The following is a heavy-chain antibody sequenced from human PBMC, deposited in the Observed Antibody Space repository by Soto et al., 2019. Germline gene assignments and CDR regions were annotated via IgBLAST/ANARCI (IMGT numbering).Heavy chain of an antibody. CDR1: GYTFSSYA. CDR2: INPGNANT. J-gene: IGHJ4*02. Sequence: QVQLVQSGAEEKKPGASVKVSCTTSGYTFSSYAIHWVRQAPGQGLEWMGWINPGNANTKNSKKFQGRVTITSDTSASPAYMELSSLTSEDTAVYYCARVDGAYWGQGTLVTVSS. D-gene: IGHD2-2*03. CDR3: ARVDGAY. V-gene: IGHV1-3*05.